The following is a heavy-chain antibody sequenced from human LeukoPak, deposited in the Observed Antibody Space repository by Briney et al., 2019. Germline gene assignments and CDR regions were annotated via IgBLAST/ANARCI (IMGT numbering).Heavy chain of an antibody. CDR2: INSDGSST. J-gene: IGHJ4*02. CDR3: ARDRGRTGYSSGWRPFDY. CDR1: GFTFSSYW. V-gene: IGHV3-74*01. Sequence: GGSLRLSSAASGFTFSSYWMHWVRQAPGKGLVWVSRINSDGSSTSYADSVKGRFTISRDNAKNTLYLQMNSLRAEDTAVYYCARDRGRTGYSSGWRPFDYWGQGTLVTVSS. D-gene: IGHD6-19*01.